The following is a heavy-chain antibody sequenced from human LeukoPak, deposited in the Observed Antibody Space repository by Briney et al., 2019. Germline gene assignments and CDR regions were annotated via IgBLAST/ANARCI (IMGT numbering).Heavy chain of an antibody. J-gene: IGHJ4*02. CDR1: GGSFRSSS. D-gene: IGHD3-16*01. CDR3: VAWGSLVV. V-gene: IGHV3-30*03. CDR2: ISYDGRNK. Sequence: LSLTCTVSGGSFRSSSYYWGWIRQAPGKGLEWVAVISYDGRNKHYPDSVKGRFTISRDNAKNSLFLQMNSLRVEDTAVFYCVAWGSLVVWGQGTLVTVSS.